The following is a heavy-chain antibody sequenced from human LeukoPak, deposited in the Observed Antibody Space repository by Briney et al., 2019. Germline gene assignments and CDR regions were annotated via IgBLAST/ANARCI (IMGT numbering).Heavy chain of an antibody. V-gene: IGHV1-46*01. Sequence: ASVKVSCKASGYTFTSYYMHWVRQAPGQGLEWMGIINPSGGSTSYAQKFQGRVTMTRDMSTSTVYMELSSLRSEDTAVYYCASGRSGSYYRAYYYYMDVWGKGTTVTVSS. D-gene: IGHD3-10*01. CDR2: INPSGGST. CDR3: ASGRSGSYYRAYYYYMDV. J-gene: IGHJ6*03. CDR1: GYTFTSYY.